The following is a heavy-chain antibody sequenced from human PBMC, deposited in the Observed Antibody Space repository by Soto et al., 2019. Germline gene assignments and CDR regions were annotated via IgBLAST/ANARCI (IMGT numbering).Heavy chain of an antibody. D-gene: IGHD3-10*01. CDR1: EYTFTSY. CDR2: INLDNGNT. V-gene: IGHV1-3*01. J-gene: IGHJ4*02. CDR3: ARRDYGDFDF. Sequence: ASVKVSCKASEYTFTSYMHWVRQAPGQGLEWMGWINLDNGNTKHSQELQGRVTITRDTSASTAYMELSSLTSEDTALYYCARRDYGDFDFWGQGTLVTVSS.